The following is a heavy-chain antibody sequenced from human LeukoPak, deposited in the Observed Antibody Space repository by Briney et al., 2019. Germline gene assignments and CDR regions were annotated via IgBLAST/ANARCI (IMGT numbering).Heavy chain of an antibody. CDR1: GFSFRNYW. CDR2: IKEDGSEK. Sequence: GGSLRLSCAASGFSFRNYWMSWVRQAPGKGLEWVANIKEDGSEKYSVDSAKGRFTIARDNAKNSLYLQMNNLRVEDTAVYYCARVYGGWSPQDYWGQGTLVTVSS. V-gene: IGHV3-7*03. CDR3: ARVYGGWSPQDY. D-gene: IGHD6-19*01. J-gene: IGHJ4*02.